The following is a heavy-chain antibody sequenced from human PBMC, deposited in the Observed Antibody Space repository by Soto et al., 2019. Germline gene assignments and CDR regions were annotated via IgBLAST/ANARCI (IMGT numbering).Heavy chain of an antibody. V-gene: IGHV1-18*01. CDR1: GYTLTSYG. D-gene: IGHD6-13*01. CDR3: ARSEGSSWYFWWFDP. CDR2: ISAYNGNT. Sequence: ASVKVSCKASGYTLTSYGISWVRQAPGQGLEWMGWISAYNGNTNYAQKLQGRVTMTTDTSTSTAYMELRSLRSDDTAVYYCARSEGSSWYFWWFDPWGQGTLVTVSS. J-gene: IGHJ5*02.